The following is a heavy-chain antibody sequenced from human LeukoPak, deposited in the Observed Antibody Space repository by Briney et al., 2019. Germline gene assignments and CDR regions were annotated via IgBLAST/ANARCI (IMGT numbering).Heavy chain of an antibody. CDR2: IYYSGST. V-gene: IGHV4-59*01. Sequence: SSETLSLTCTVSGGSISSYYWSWIRQPPGKGLEWIGYIYYSGSTNYNPSLKSRVTISVDTSKNQFSLKLSSVTAADTAVYYCARDRYYGSGSYYNWGQGTLVTVSS. D-gene: IGHD3-10*01. CDR1: GGSISSYY. CDR3: ARDRYYGSGSYYN. J-gene: IGHJ4*02.